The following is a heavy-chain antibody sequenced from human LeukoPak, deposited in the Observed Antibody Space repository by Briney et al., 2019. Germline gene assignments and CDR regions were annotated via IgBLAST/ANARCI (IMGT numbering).Heavy chain of an antibody. CDR3: ARDQGSLTRSWYTGY. CDR2: INPYSGDT. CDR1: GYTFTGYH. D-gene: IGHD6-13*01. Sequence: ASVEVSCKASGYTFTGYHIHWVRQAPGQGLEWMGRINPYSGDTNFAQKFPGRVTMTRDTSITTAYMDLSSLTPDDTAVYFCARDQGSLTRSWYTGYWGQGTQVTVSS. J-gene: IGHJ4*02. V-gene: IGHV1-2*06.